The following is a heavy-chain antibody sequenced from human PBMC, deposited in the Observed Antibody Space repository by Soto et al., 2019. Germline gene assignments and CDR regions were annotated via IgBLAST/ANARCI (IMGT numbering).Heavy chain of an antibody. CDR2: VYYSGST. CDR1: GGSIISSY. Sequence: SESLSLTCTVSGGSIISSYWSWIRQTPGKGLEYIGYVYYSGSTNYNPSLKSRVTISVDTSRKQFSLRLSSVTAADTAVYYCARRDSAATHFDFWGQGTLVTVSS. V-gene: IGHV4-59*08. D-gene: IGHD2-15*01. CDR3: ARRDSAATHFDF. J-gene: IGHJ4*02.